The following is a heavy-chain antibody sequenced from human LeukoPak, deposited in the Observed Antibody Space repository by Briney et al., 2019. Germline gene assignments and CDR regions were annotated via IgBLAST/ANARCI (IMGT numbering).Heavy chain of an antibody. J-gene: IGHJ4*02. CDR3: AKVAGYSGYDYAFDN. D-gene: IGHD5-12*01. Sequence: GGSLRLSCAASGFTFSSYAMTWVRQAPGKGLEWDSAISGSGGTTYYADSVKGRFTISRDNSKNTLYLQMNSLRAEDTAVYYCAKVAGYSGYDYAFDNWGQGTLVTVSS. V-gene: IGHV3-23*01. CDR1: GFTFSSYA. CDR2: ISGSGGTT.